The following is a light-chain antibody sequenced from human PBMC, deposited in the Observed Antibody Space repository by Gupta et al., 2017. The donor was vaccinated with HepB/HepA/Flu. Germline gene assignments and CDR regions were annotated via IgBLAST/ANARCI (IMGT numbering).Light chain of an antibody. CDR2: EDT. V-gene: IGLV2-23*01. J-gene: IGLJ3*02. CDR3: CSYATSNVLV. CDR1: SNDVGSSNV. Sequence: QSALTQPAPASGSPGQSITMSCTGSSNDVGSSNVVSWYQQHPGKAPKFIIYEDTKRPSGVSHLFSGSKSGNTASLTISGLQAEDEADYYCCSYATSNVLVFGGGTKLTVL.